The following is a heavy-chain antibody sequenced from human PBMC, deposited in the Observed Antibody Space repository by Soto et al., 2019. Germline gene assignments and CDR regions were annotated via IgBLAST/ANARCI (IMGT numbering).Heavy chain of an antibody. CDR2: IYYSGST. J-gene: IGHJ4*02. D-gene: IGHD4-17*01. CDR1: GGSISSYY. Sequence: SETLSLTCTVSGGSISSYYWSWIRQPPGKGLEWIGYIYYSGSTNYNPSLKSRVTISVDTSKNQFSLKLSSVTAADTAVYYCARHTRVTTTFDYWGQGTLVTVSS. CDR3: ARHTRVTTTFDY. V-gene: IGHV4-59*08.